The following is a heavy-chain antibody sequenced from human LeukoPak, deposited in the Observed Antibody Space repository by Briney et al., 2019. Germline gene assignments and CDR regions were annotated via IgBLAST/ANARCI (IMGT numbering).Heavy chain of an antibody. CDR2: INTDGSST. J-gene: IGHJ6*03. CDR1: GFTFSSYW. D-gene: IGHD2-2*01. CDR3: ARVGPYCSSTSCPNYYYYYMDV. Sequence: GGSLRLSCAASGFTFSSYWMHWVRQAPGEGLVWVSRINTDGSSTSYADSVKGRFTISRDNAKNTLYLQMNSLRAEDTAVYYCARVGPYCSSTSCPNYYYYYMDVWGKGTTVTVSS. V-gene: IGHV3-74*01.